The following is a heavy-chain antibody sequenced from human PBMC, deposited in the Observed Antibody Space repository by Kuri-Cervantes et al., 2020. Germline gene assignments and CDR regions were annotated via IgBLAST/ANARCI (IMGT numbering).Heavy chain of an antibody. CDR3: ARHGVSTVTGGGAFDI. Sequence: SETLSLTCTVSGGSICSGDYYWSWIRQPPGKGLEWIGYIHKSGSAYYNASLKSRVLISLDTSKNQFSLKLSSVTAADTAVYYCARHGVSTVTGGGAFDIWGQGTMVTVSS. V-gene: IGHV4-30-4*08. D-gene: IGHD4-17*01. J-gene: IGHJ3*02. CDR1: GGSICSGDYY. CDR2: IHKSGSA.